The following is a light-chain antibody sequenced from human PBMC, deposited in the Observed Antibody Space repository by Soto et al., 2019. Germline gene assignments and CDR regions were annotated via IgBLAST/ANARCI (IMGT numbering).Light chain of an antibody. J-gene: IGLJ1*01. CDR2: AVD. CDR1: SNDVGDYDY. CDR3: SSYGVSNTKV. V-gene: IGLV2-8*01. Sequence: QSVLTQPPSASGSPGQSVTISCTGTSNDVGDYDYVSWYQQHPGKAPRLIIYAVDKRPSGVPDRFSGSKSGNTASLTVSGLQADDEADYYCSSYGVSNTKVFGSGTKVTVL.